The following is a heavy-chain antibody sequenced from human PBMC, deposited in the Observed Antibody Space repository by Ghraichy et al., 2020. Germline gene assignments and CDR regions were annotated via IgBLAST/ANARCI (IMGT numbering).Heavy chain of an antibody. CDR3: ARESSTIVGIDS. CDR1: GGSIGRGSYY. CDR2: IYSTGST. J-gene: IGHJ4*02. Sequence: SQTLSLTCIVSGGSIGRGSYYWSWIRQPAGKALEWIGSIYSTGSTNYKPSLESRVTISIDSSKNQFSLRLFSVTAADTAVYYCARESSTIVGIDSWGQGTLVTVSS. V-gene: IGHV4-61*02. D-gene: IGHD1-26*01.